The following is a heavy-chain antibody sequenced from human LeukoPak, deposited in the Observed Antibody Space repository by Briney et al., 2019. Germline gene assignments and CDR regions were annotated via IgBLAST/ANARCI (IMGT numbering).Heavy chain of an antibody. CDR2: IYTSGST. J-gene: IGHJ6*03. D-gene: IGHD5-12*01. CDR1: GGSISRYY. CDR3: AREPLAMVATSPYYYYYMDV. Sequence: SETLSLTCTVSGGSISRYYWSWIRQPAGKGLEWIGRIYTSGSTNYNPSLKSRVTMSVDTSKNQFSLKLSSVTAADTAVYYCAREPLAMVATSPYYYYYMDVWGKGTTVTVSS. V-gene: IGHV4-4*07.